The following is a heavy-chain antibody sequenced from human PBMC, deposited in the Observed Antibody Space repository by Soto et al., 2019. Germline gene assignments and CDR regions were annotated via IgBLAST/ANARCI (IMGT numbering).Heavy chain of an antibody. CDR3: AKRLDYYYYGMDV. CDR2: ISGSGGST. V-gene: IGHV3-23*01. D-gene: IGHD3-22*01. J-gene: IGHJ6*01. CDR1: GFTFSSYA. Sequence: GGSLRLSRAASGFTFSSYAMSWVRQAPGKGLEWVSAISGSGGSTYYADSVKGRFTISRDNSKNTLYLQMNSLRPEDTAVYYCAKRLDYYYYGMDVWGHGTTVTVSS.